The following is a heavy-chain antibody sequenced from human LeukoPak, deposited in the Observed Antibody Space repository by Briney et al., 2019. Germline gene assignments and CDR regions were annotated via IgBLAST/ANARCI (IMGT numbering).Heavy chain of an antibody. D-gene: IGHD4-17*01. CDR2: IIPIFGTI. CDR1: GYTFTSNG. J-gene: IGHJ4*02. CDR3: ARDKDTYGDQGVYFDY. Sequence: SVKVSCKASGYTFTSNGISWVRQAPGQGLEWMGRIIPIFGTINYAQKFQGRVTIITDEFTSTAYMELSSLRSEDTAMYYCARDKDTYGDQGVYFDYWGQGTLVTVSS. V-gene: IGHV1-69*05.